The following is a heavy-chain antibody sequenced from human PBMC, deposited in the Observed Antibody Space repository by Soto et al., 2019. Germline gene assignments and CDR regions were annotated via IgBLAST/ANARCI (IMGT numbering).Heavy chain of an antibody. CDR2: IVVGSGNT. J-gene: IGHJ5*02. V-gene: IGHV1-58*01. CDR3: AAFDPGPMGFDP. CDR1: GFTFSSSA. D-gene: IGHD3-9*01. Sequence: SVKVSCKASGFTFSSSAVQWVRQARGQRLEWIGKIVVGSGNTNYAQKFQERVTITRDMSTSTAYMELSSLRSEDTAFYYCAAFDPGPMGFDPWGQGTLVTSPQ.